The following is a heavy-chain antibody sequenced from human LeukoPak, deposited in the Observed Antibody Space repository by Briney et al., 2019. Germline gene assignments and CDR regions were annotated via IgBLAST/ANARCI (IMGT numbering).Heavy chain of an antibody. V-gene: IGHV4-30-2*01. D-gene: IGHD3-16*01. CDR1: GGSISSGGYS. J-gene: IGHJ3*02. CDR3: ARSLGGIGAFDI. CDR2: IYHSGST. Sequence: PSETLSLTCAVSGGSISSGGYSWSWIRQPPGKGLEWIGYIYHSGSTYYNPSLKGRVTISVDRSKNQFSLKLSSVTAADTAVYYCARSLGGIGAFDIWGQGTMVTVSS.